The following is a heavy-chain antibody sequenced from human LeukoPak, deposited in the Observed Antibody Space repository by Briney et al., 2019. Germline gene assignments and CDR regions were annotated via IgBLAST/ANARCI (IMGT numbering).Heavy chain of an antibody. J-gene: IGHJ4*02. Sequence: GEPLKISCQGSGYSYATYWIGWVRQMPGKGLELMGLMYPGESDAKYSPSFQGHVTISADKSINTAYLQWSSLKASDTAMYYCARHSGSRPFDYWGQGTLVTVSS. CDR2: MYPGESDA. CDR1: GYSYATYW. CDR3: ARHSGSRPFDY. D-gene: IGHD1-26*01. V-gene: IGHV5-51*01.